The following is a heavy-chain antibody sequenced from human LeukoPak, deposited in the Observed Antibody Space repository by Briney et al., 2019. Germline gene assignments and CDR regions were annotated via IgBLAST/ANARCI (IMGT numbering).Heavy chain of an antibody. V-gene: IGHV3-23*01. CDR3: AKVGGWIAAADPNDAFDI. Sequence: PGGSLRLSCAASGFTFSSYAMSWVRQAPGKGLEWVSAISGSGGSTYYADSVKGRFTISRDNSKNTLYLQMNSLRAEDTAVYYCAKVGGWIAAADPNDAFDIWGQGTMVTVSS. J-gene: IGHJ3*02. CDR2: ISGSGGST. CDR1: GFTFSSYA. D-gene: IGHD6-13*01.